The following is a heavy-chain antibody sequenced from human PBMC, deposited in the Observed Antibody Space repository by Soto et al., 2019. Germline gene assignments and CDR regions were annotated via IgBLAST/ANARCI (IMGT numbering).Heavy chain of an antibody. CDR1: GGSISSGGYY. Sequence: QVQLQESGPGLVKPSQTLSLTCTVSGGSISSGGYYWSWIRQHPGQGLEWIGYIYYSGSTYYNPSLKSRVTISVDTSKNQFSVKLSSVTAADTAVYYCARVERSGSYYNLWGQGTLVTVSS. V-gene: IGHV4-31*03. D-gene: IGHD3-10*01. CDR3: ARVERSGSYYNL. CDR2: IYYSGST. J-gene: IGHJ4*02.